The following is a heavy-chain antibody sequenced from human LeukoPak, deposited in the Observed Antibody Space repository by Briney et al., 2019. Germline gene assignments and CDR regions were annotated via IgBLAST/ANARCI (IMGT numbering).Heavy chain of an antibody. CDR3: ARLNWNESGFDY. V-gene: IGHV4-39*01. J-gene: IGHJ4*02. CDR2: IYYSGST. D-gene: IGHD1-1*01. CDR1: GGSISSRSYY. Sequence: SETLSLTCTVSGGSISSRSYYWGWIRQPPGKGLEWIGSIYYSGSTYYNPSLKSRVTISVDTSKNQFSLKLSSVTAADTAVYYCARLNWNESGFDYWGQGTLVTVSS.